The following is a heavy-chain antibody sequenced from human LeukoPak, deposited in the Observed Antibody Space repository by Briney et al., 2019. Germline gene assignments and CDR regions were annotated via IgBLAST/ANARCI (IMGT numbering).Heavy chain of an antibody. CDR2: ISSSSSYT. CDR1: GFTFSDYY. J-gene: IGHJ4*02. CDR3: AISVYDSSGYARAFDY. D-gene: IGHD3-22*01. Sequence: GGSLSLSCAASGFTFSDYYMSWIRQAPGKGLEWVSYISSSSSYTNYADSVKGRFTISRDNAKNSLYLQMSSLRAEDTAVYYCAISVYDSSGYARAFDYWGQGILVTVSS. V-gene: IGHV3-11*03.